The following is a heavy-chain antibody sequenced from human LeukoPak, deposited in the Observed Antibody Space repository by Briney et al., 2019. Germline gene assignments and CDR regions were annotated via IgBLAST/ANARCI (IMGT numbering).Heavy chain of an antibody. CDR1: GASITSYY. V-gene: IGHV4-59*01. CDR2: FSYSGSA. CDR3: ASSRGGFGELAYFDY. J-gene: IGHJ4*02. Sequence: PSETLSLTCTVSGASITSYYWSWIRQPPGKRLEWIGFFSYSGSANYNPSLKSRVTISVDTSKNQFSLRLTSVTAADTAVYFCASSRGGFGELAYFDYWGQGALVTVSS. D-gene: IGHD3-10*01.